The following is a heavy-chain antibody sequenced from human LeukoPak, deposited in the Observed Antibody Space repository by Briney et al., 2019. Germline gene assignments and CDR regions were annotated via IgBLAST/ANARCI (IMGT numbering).Heavy chain of an antibody. CDR3: AKDGETSLPPYYFDS. CDR2: IRGSGDTN. J-gene: IGHJ4*02. D-gene: IGHD2-2*01. Sequence: GGSLRLSCAASGFTFDMYAMNWVRQAPGEGLEWDSSIRGSGDTNYYADSVKGRFTISRDNSKNTLYLLMNGLRAEDTAIYYCAKDGETSLPPYYFDSWGQGTLVTVSS. CDR1: GFTFDMYA. V-gene: IGHV3-23*01.